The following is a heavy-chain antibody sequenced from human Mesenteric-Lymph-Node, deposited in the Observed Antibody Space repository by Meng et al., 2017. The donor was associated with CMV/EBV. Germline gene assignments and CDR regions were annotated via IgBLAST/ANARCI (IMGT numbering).Heavy chain of an antibody. CDR2: ITGTSTYI. CDR3: ARDTKGDSLITFDS. CDR1: GFPFSRYT. Sequence: GGSLRLSCAASGFPFSRYTMNWVRQAPGKGLEWVSSITGTSTYIYYADSMRGRITISRDNAKNSLYLQMNSLRAEDTAVYYCARDTKGDSLITFDSWGQGTLVTVSS. V-gene: IGHV3-21*01. D-gene: IGHD2-8*01. J-gene: IGHJ4*02.